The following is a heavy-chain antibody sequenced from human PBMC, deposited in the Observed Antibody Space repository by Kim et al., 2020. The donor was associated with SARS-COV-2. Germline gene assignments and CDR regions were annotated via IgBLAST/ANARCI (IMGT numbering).Heavy chain of an antibody. Sequence: GGSLRLSCAASGFTVSSNFMSWIRQAPGKGLECISIIYGDGRTYYADSVKGRFTISRDNSQNTLYLQMNSLRADDTAVYYCARYVDCLVGSCSSDDAFDIWGHGTMVPVSS. V-gene: IGHV3-53*01. CDR1: GFTVSSNF. J-gene: IGHJ3*02. CDR2: IYGDGRT. CDR3: ARYVDCLVGSCSSDDAFDI. D-gene: IGHD2-15*01.